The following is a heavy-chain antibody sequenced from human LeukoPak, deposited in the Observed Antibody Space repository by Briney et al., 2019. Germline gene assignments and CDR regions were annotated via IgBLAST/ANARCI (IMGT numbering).Heavy chain of an antibody. CDR2: INHSGST. CDR3: ARGSLGYCSGGSCYSAHFDY. D-gene: IGHD2-15*01. CDR1: GGSFSGYY. V-gene: IGHV4-34*01. J-gene: IGHJ4*02. Sequence: SETLSLTCAVYGGSFSGYYWSWIRQPPGKGLEWIGEINHSGSTNYNPSLKSRVTISVDTSKNQFSLKLSSVTAADTAVYYCARGSLGYCSGGSCYSAHFDYWGQGTLVTVSS.